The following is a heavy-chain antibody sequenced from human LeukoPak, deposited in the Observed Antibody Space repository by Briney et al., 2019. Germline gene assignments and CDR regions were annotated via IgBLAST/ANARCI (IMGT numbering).Heavy chain of an antibody. CDR1: GFTFSSYE. D-gene: IGHD2-2*01. J-gene: IGHJ4*02. Sequence: GGSLRLSCAASGFTFSSYEMIWVRQAPGKGLEWVSYISSSGSTIYYADSVKGRFTISRDNAKNSLYLQMNSLRAEDTAVYYCARGFRYCSSTSCHALDYWGQGTLVTVSS. CDR3: ARGFRYCSSTSCHALDY. V-gene: IGHV3-48*03. CDR2: ISSSGSTI.